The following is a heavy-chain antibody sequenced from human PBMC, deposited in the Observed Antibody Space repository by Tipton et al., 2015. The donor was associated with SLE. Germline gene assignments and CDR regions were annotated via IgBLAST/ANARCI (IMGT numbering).Heavy chain of an antibody. J-gene: IGHJ5*02. CDR1: GFTFSSDW. V-gene: IGHV3-74*01. Sequence: SLRLSCAASGFTFSSDWMHWVRQAPGKGLVWVSVINVEESITTYADSVKGRFTISRDDSMKTVFLQMNNLRVEDTAVYYCARDPHELWNGRNWFDPWGQGTVVIVSS. CDR3: ARDPHELWNGRNWFDP. CDR2: INVEESIT. D-gene: IGHD2-21*01.